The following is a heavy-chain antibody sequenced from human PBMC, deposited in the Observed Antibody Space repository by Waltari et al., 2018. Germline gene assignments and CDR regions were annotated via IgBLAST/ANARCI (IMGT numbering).Heavy chain of an antibody. J-gene: IGHJ4*02. D-gene: IGHD2-2*01. V-gene: IGHV3-23*01. CDR2: IVGSGSST. Sequence: EVQLLESGGTLVQSGGSLRLSCAASGFTFSNYGMGWVSQGPEEGLEWVSAIVGSGSSTFYADSVKGRFTISRDNSKNTLYLQMDSLRAEDTAVYYCVKGGCSSDSCLEYWGQGTLVTVSS. CDR3: VKGGCSSDSCLEY. CDR1: GFTFSNYG.